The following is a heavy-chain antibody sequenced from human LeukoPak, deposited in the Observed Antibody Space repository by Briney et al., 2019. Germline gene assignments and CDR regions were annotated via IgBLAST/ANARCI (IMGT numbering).Heavy chain of an antibody. CDR1: GFTFSSYG. CDR3: AKIRGGSTSSELGDLYYYYYGMDV. D-gene: IGHD2-2*01. CDR2: ISYDGSNK. J-gene: IGHJ6*02. Sequence: GRPLRLSCAASGFTFSSYGMHWVRQAPGKGLEWVAVISYDGSNKYYADSVKGRFTISRDNSKNTLYLQMNSLRAEDTAVYYCAKIRGGSTSSELGDLYYYYYGMDVWGQGTTVTVSS. V-gene: IGHV3-30*18.